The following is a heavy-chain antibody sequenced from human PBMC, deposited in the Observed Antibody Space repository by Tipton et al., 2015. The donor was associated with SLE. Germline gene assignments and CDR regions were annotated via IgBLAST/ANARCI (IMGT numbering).Heavy chain of an antibody. CDR3: ARVGSGVDY. J-gene: IGHJ4*02. CDR1: GGSISSYY. CDR2: IYYSGST. D-gene: IGHD3-10*01. V-gene: IGHV4-59*01. Sequence: GLVKPSETLSLTCTVSGGSISSYYWSWIRQPPGKGLEWIGYIYYSGSTNYNTSLKSRVTISVDTSKNQFSLKLSSVTAADTAVYYCARVGSGVDYWGQGTLVTVSS.